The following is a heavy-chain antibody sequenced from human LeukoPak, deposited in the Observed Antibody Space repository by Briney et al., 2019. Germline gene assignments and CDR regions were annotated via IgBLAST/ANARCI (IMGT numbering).Heavy chain of an antibody. D-gene: IGHD5-12*01. CDR2: ISYDGSNK. J-gene: IGHJ4*02. CDR1: GFTFSGYA. CDR3: ARDAVSKVDYYFDY. V-gene: IGHV3-30-3*01. Sequence: SGGPLRLSCAASGFTFSGYAIHWVPQAPGKRLECVALISYDGSNKYYADSVKGRFTISRDNSKNTLYLQMNSLRAEDTAVYYCARDAVSKVDYYFDYWGQGTLVTVSS.